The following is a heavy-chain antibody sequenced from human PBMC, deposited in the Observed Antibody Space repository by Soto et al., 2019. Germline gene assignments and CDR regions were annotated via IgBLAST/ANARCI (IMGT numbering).Heavy chain of an antibody. J-gene: IGHJ4*02. CDR2: INHSGST. D-gene: IGHD5-12*01. CDR1: GGSFSGYY. CDR3: ARGRWLRQSFDY. Sequence: QVQLEQWGAGLLKPSETLSLTCAVYGGSFSGYYWSWIRQPPGKGLEWIGEINHSGSTNYNPSLKGRVTISVAPSKNQFSLTLYSVTAADTAVYYCARGRWLRQSFDYWGQGTLVTVSS. V-gene: IGHV4-34*02.